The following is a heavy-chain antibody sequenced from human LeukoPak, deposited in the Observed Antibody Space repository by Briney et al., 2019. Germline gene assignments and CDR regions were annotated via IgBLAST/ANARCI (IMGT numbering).Heavy chain of an antibody. Sequence: GSLRLSCAASGFTFSDYYINWIRQAPGKGLEWLAYISSGSIYTNYADSVKGRFTISRDNAKNSLYLQMNSLRAEDTAVYYCARKTGYSRGNAFDIWGQGTMVTVSS. CDR1: GFTFSDYY. D-gene: IGHD3-9*01. V-gene: IGHV3-11*03. J-gene: IGHJ3*02. CDR3: ARKTGYSRGNAFDI. CDR2: ISSGSIYT.